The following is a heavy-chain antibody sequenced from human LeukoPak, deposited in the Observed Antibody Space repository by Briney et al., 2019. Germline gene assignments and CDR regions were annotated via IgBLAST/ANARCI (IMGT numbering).Heavy chain of an antibody. D-gene: IGHD1-1*01. Sequence: GGSLRLSCAASGFTVSSNYMSWVRQAPGKGLEWVSLIYSGGSTYYADSVKGRFTISRDNSKNTVYLQMNSLRAEDTAVYYCAQPYNWNVRGFGYWGQGTLVTVSS. CDR2: IYSGGST. J-gene: IGHJ4*02. CDR1: GFTVSSNY. V-gene: IGHV3-53*01. CDR3: AQPYNWNVRGFGY.